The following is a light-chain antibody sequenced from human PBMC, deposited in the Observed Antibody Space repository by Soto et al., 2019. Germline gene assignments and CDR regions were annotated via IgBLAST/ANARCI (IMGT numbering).Light chain of an antibody. Sequence: DIQMTQSPSSVSASVGDRVTMTCRASQGINSWLAWYQQKPGKAPKLLIYAASNLQSGVPSRFSGSGSGTDFTLTISSLQHEDFETYYCQQAKSFPWTLGQGTKVDIK. J-gene: IGKJ1*01. V-gene: IGKV1-12*01. CDR3: QQAKSFPWT. CDR2: AAS. CDR1: QGINSW.